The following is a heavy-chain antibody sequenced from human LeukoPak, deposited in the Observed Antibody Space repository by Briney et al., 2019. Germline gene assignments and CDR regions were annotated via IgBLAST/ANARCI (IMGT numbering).Heavy chain of an antibody. V-gene: IGHV3-7*01. CDR2: IKQDGSEK. J-gene: IGHJ4*02. CDR1: GFTFSSYW. D-gene: IGHD3-22*01. Sequence: PGGSLRLSCAASGFTFSSYWTSWVRQAPGKGLEWVANIKQDGSEKYYVDSVKGRFTISRDNAKNSLYLQMNSLRAEDTAVYYCARGYYDTGLIDYWGQGTLVTVSS. CDR3: ARGYYDTGLIDY.